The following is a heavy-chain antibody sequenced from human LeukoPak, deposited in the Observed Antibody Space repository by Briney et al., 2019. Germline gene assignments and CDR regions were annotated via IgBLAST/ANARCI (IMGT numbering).Heavy chain of an antibody. CDR2: ISGDGDST. J-gene: IGHJ4*02. CDR1: GFSFDDYA. CDR3: AKDTGITPSGISGFFDF. D-gene: IGHD6-13*01. V-gene: IGHV3-43*02. Sequence: PGGSLRLSCAASGFSFDDYAMHWVRQAPGKGLEWVSLISGDGDSTYYADSVKGRSTISRDNSKDSLYLQMNSLRTEDTALYYCAKDTGITPSGISGFFDFWGQGTLVTVSS.